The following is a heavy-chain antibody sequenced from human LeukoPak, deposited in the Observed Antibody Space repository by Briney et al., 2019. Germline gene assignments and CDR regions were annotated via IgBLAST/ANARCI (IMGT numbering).Heavy chain of an antibody. Sequence: SETLSLTCTVSGGSISSSSYYWGWIRQPPGKGLEWSGSIYYSGSTYYNPSLKSRVTISVDTSKNQFSLKLSSVTAADTAVYYCARSYDSSGYYYGNWGQGTLVTVSS. CDR1: GGSISSSSYY. CDR3: ARSYDSSGYYYGN. CDR2: IYYSGST. J-gene: IGHJ4*02. V-gene: IGHV4-39*01. D-gene: IGHD3-22*01.